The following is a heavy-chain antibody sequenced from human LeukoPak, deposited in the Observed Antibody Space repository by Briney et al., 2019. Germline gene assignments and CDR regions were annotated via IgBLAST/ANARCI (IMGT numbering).Heavy chain of an antibody. J-gene: IGHJ4*02. D-gene: IGHD6-19*01. V-gene: IGHV3-23*01. CDR3: AKDESVSGWWGGYFDY. Sequence: GSLRLSCAASGFTFSTYAMSWGRQAPGKGLAWVSAISGSGSKTSVKGRFTISRDNSKNTLYLQMNSLRAEDTAVYYCAKDESVSGWWGGYFDYWGQGTLVTVSS. CDR1: GFTFSTYA. CDR2: ISGSGSKT.